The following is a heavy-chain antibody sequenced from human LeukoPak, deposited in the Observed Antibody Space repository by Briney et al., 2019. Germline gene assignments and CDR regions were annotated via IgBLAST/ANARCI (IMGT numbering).Heavy chain of an antibody. CDR2: INPNSGGT. Sequence: ASVKVSCKASGYTFTGYYIHWVRQAPGQGLEWMGWINPNSGGTNYAQKFQGRVTMTRDTSIRTAYMELSRLRSDDTAVYYCARHKVVPAAMPYYYMDVWGKGTTVTVSS. J-gene: IGHJ6*03. CDR1: GYTFTGYY. D-gene: IGHD2-2*01. CDR3: ARHKVVPAAMPYYYMDV. V-gene: IGHV1-2*02.